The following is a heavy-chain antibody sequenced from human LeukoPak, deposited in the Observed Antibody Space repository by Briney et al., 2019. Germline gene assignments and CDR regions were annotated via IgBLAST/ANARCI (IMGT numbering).Heavy chain of an antibody. D-gene: IGHD4-17*01. CDR2: ISSSSSYI. CDR3: ARREDYGDYWGHFDY. J-gene: IGHJ4*02. V-gene: IGHV3-21*01. CDR1: GFTFSSYW. Sequence: PGGSLRLSCAASGFTFSSYWMSWVRQAPGKGLEWVSSISSSSSYIYYADSVKGRFTISRDNAKNSLYLQMNSLRAEDTAVYYCARREDYGDYWGHFDYWGQGTLVTVSS.